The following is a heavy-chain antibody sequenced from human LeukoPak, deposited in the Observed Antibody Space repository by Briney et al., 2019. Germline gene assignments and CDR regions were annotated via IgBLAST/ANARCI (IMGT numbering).Heavy chain of an antibody. CDR1: GGSFSGYY. V-gene: IGHV4-34*01. J-gene: IGHJ4*02. D-gene: IGHD4-23*01. Sequence: SETLSLTCAVHGGSFSGYYSSWIRQPPGKGLEWMGEINHSGSTNYNPSLKSRVTISVDTSKNQFSLKLSSVTAADTAVYYCARLIWTTVGTPVYWGQGTLVTVSS. CDR2: INHSGST. CDR3: ARLIWTTVGTPVY.